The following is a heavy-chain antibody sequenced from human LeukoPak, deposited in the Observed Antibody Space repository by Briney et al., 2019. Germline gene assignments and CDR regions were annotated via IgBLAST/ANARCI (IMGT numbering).Heavy chain of an antibody. CDR2: ISDSGGST. V-gene: IGHV3-64D*09. CDR1: GFPFSSYA. Sequence: GGSLRLSCSASGFPFSSYAMHWVRQAPGKGLEYVSAISDSGGSTYYADSVKGRFTISRDNSKNTLYLQLSSLSAEDTAVYFCVRGYSFGPYGMDVWGQGTTVTVSS. J-gene: IGHJ6*02. D-gene: IGHD2-15*01. CDR3: VRGYSFGPYGMDV.